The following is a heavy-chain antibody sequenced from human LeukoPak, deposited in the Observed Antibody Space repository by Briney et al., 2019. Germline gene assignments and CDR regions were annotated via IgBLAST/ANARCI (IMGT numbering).Heavy chain of an antibody. Sequence: PSETLSLTCTVSGGSISSYYWSWIRQPPGKGLEWIGYIYYSGSTNYNPSLKSRVTISVDTSKNQFSLKLSSVTAADTAVYYCAGGGGYYDSSGYYFSEYFQHWGQGTLVTVSS. CDR1: GGSISSYY. D-gene: IGHD3-22*01. V-gene: IGHV4-59*01. CDR2: IYYSGST. CDR3: AGGGGYYDSSGYYFSEYFQH. J-gene: IGHJ1*01.